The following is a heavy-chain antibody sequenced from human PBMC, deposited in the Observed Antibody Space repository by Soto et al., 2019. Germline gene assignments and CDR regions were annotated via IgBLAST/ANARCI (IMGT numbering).Heavy chain of an antibody. D-gene: IGHD6-6*01. CDR1: GFTVSSNY. CDR2: IYSGGIT. CDR3: VRDFGSSSEGGMDV. J-gene: IGHJ6*02. Sequence: GGSLRLSCAASGFTVSSNYMSWVRQSPGKGLEWVSVIYSGGITFYADSVKGRFTISRDNSKNTLYLQMNNLRGEDTAVYYCVRDFGSSSEGGMDVWGQGTTVTVSS. V-gene: IGHV3-53*01.